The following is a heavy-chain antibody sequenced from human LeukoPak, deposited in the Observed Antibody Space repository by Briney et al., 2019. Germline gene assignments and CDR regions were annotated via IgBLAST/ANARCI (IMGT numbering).Heavy chain of an antibody. CDR1: GFNFDDYA. CDR2: MSWDGGST. Sequence: GGSLRLSCAAAGFNFDDYAMHWVRQAPGKGLEWVSLMSWDGGSTYYADSVKGRFTISRDNRKNSLYLQMNSLRAEDTALYYCARAGYCSGGACYTHFIDFWGQGTLVTVSS. D-gene: IGHD2-15*01. V-gene: IGHV3-43D*03. CDR3: ARAGYCSGGACYTHFIDF. J-gene: IGHJ4*02.